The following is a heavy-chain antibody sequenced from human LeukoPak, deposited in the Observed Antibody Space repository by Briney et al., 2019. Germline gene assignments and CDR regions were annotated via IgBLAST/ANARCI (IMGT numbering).Heavy chain of an antibody. J-gene: IGHJ5*02. Sequence: PSETLSLTCTVSGGSISSSSYYWGWIRQPPGKGLEWIGSIYYSGSTYYNPSLKSRVTISVDTSKNQFSLKLSSVTAADTAVYYCASTIWFGEFLSFDPWGQGTLVTVSS. D-gene: IGHD3-10*01. CDR1: GGSISSSSYY. CDR3: ASTIWFGEFLSFDP. V-gene: IGHV4-39*01. CDR2: IYYSGST.